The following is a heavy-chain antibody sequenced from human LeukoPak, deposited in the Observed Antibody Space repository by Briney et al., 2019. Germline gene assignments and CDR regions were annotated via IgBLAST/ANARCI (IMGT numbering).Heavy chain of an antibody. CDR3: GRKEGGQLVNTRRWLAT. V-gene: IGHV4-34*01. Sequence: LSETLSLTCAVYGVSFCGFYWGWIRQPPRKGQECVGEINHSGGTNYNPSLKSRVTISVDTSKNQFSLRLSSVTAADTRVCYCGRKEGGQLVNTRRWLATWGKGTLVTVS. J-gene: IGHJ5*02. D-gene: IGHD6-13*01. CDR2: INHSGGT. CDR1: GVSFCGFY.